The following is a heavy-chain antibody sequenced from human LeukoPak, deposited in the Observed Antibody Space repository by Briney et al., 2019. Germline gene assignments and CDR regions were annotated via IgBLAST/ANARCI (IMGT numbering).Heavy chain of an antibody. CDR1: GFTVSSNY. CDR3: ARVSYSGSYHFDY. Sequence: GGSLRLSCAASGFTVSSNYMSWVRQAPGKGLEWVSVIYSGGSTYYADSVKGRLTISRDNSKNTLYLQMNSLTVEDTSFYYCARVSYSGSYHFDYWGQGALVTVSS. D-gene: IGHD1-26*01. CDR2: IYSGGST. V-gene: IGHV3-53*01. J-gene: IGHJ4*02.